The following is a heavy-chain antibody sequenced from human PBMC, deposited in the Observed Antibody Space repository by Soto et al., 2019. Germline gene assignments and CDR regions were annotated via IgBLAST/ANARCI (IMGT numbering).Heavy chain of an antibody. CDR2: IYYSGST. Sequence: PSETLSLTCTVSGGSISSSSYYWGWIRQPPGKGLEWIGSIYYSGSTYYNPSLKSRVTISVDTSKNQFSLKLSSVTAADTAVYNCASYYYDSSGYYYVPGVYWGQGTLVTVSS. CDR1: GGSISSSSYY. CDR3: ASYYYDSSGYYYVPGVY. V-gene: IGHV4-39*01. J-gene: IGHJ4*02. D-gene: IGHD3-22*01.